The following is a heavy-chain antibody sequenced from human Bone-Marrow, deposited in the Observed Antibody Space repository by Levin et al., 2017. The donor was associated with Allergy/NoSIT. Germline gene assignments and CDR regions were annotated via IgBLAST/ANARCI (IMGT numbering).Heavy chain of an antibody. CDR3: ARGNYYGSGSYLPFFDY. CDR2: IGTAGDT. CDR1: GFTFSSYD. J-gene: IGHJ4*02. Sequence: GGSLRLSCAASGFTFSSYDMHWVRQATGKGLEWVSAIGTAGDTYYPGSVKGRFTISRENAKNSLYLQMNSLRAGDTAVYYCARGNYYGSGSYLPFFDYWGQGTLVTVSS. V-gene: IGHV3-13*01. D-gene: IGHD3-10*01.